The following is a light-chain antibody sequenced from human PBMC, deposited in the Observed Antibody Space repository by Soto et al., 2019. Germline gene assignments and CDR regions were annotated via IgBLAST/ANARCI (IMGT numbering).Light chain of an antibody. CDR1: SSDVGRYNY. CDR3: QVWDSGTGV. CDR2: EVT. V-gene: IGLV2-14*01. Sequence: QSALTQPASVSGSPGQSITISCTGTSSDVGRYNYVSWYQQHPGKAPKLMIFEVTNRPSGVSDRFSGSKSANAASLTISGLQAEDEADYYCQVWDSGTGVFGPGTKLTVL. J-gene: IGLJ1*01.